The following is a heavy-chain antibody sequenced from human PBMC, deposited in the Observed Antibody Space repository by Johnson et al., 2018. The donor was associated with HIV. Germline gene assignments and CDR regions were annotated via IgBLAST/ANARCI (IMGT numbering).Heavy chain of an antibody. V-gene: IGHV3-30-3*01. CDR1: GFIFSHHD. D-gene: IGHD3-22*01. Sequence: VQLVESGGGVVQPGRSLRFCCVVSGFIFSHHDIDWVRQAPGKGMQWVAVGSSDGSNKHYADSVKGRITISRDNLKNTLYLQMNSLRAEDTAVYYCAKDYYDSSGDAFDIWGQGTMVTVSS. J-gene: IGHJ3*02. CDR2: GSSDGSNK. CDR3: AKDYYDSSGDAFDI.